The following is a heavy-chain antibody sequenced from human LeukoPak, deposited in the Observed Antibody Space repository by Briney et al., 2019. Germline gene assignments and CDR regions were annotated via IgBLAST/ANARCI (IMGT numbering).Heavy chain of an antibody. CDR1: AGSFSGYY. V-gene: IGHV4-34*01. CDR3: AREGSSGYGLSPFDN. J-gene: IGHJ4*02. CDR2: INHSGST. D-gene: IGHD3-22*01. Sequence: SETLSLTCAVYAGSFSGYYWSWIRQPPGKGLEWIGEINHSGSTNYNPSLKSRVTISVDTSKNQFSLKLSSVTAADTAVYYCAREGSSGYGLSPFDNWGQGTLVTVSS.